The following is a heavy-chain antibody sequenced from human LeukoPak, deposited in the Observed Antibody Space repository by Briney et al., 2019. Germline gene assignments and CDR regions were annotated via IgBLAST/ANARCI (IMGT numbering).Heavy chain of an antibody. D-gene: IGHD6-19*01. CDR3: VGGGSSGLIAY. CDR2: TRNKANSHTT. Sequence: GGSLRLSCAASGFTFSDHYMDWVRQAPGRGLEWVARTRNKANSHTTEYAASVKGRFTISRDDSKNSLYLQMNSLKTEDAAVYYCVGGGSSGLIAYWGQGTLVTVSS. J-gene: IGHJ4*02. V-gene: IGHV3-72*01. CDR1: GFTFSDHY.